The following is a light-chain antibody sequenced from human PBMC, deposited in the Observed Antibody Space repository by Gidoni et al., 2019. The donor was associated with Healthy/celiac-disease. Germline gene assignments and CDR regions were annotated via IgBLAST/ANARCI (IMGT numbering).Light chain of an antibody. Sequence: QSVLTQPPSASGTPGQRVNISCSGSSSNIGSNPVNWYQQLPGTAPKLLIYSSNQRPSGVPDRFSGSNSGTSASLAISGLQTEDEADYYCAAWDDSLNGHVVFGGGTKLTVL. CDR2: SSN. CDR3: AAWDDSLNGHVV. V-gene: IGLV1-44*01. J-gene: IGLJ2*01. CDR1: SSNIGSNP.